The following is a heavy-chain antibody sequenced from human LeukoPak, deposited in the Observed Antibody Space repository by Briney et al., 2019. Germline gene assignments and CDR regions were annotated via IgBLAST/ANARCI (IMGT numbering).Heavy chain of an antibody. CDR3: ARLTKGRYFDYIFDY. CDR1: GGSVSNTDFY. Sequence: SETLSLTCTVSGGSVSNTDFYWGWIRQPPGKGLQWIGNIYYSGSTYYNPSLNSRVTMSVDTSKNQFSLKMTSVTAADTAVYYCARLTKGRYFDYIFDYWGQGTLFTVS. CDR2: IYYSGST. D-gene: IGHD3-9*01. V-gene: IGHV4-39*01. J-gene: IGHJ4*02.